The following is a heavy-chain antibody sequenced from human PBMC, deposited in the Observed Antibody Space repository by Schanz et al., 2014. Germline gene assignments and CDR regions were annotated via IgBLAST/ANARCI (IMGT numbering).Heavy chain of an antibody. D-gene: IGHD5-18*01. CDR2: ITAYNGGT. V-gene: IGHV1-18*01. Sequence: QVQLVQSGAEVKKPGASVKVSCKASGYTFTSHGISWVRQAPGQGLEWMGGITAYNGGTNYALKLQGRVTMTIDTSTGTAYMELRSLRSDDTALYYYTRGGDSYAVSAFDIWGQGTMVIVSS. J-gene: IGHJ3*02. CDR3: TRGGDSYAVSAFDI. CDR1: GYTFTSHG.